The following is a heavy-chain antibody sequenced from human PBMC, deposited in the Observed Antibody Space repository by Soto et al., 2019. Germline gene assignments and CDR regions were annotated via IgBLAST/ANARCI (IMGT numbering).Heavy chain of an antibody. CDR1: GGTFSSYA. J-gene: IGHJ4*02. D-gene: IGHD3-22*01. CDR3: AREEDYYDSSGWADY. CDR2: IIPIFGTA. Sequence: QVQLVQSGAEVKKPGSSVKVSCKASGGTFSSYAISWVRQAPGEGLEWMGGIIPIFGTANYGQKFQGIVTITTDESTSIAYRELSSMRSEDTAVYYCAREEDYYDSSGWADYWGQGTLVIVSS. V-gene: IGHV1-69*01.